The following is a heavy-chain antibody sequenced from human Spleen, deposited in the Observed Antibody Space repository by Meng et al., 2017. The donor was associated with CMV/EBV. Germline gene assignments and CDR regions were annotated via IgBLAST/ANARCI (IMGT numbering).Heavy chain of an antibody. D-gene: IGHD6-13*01. CDR2: IYSGGST. V-gene: IGHV3-53*05. CDR1: GFTVSSSD. J-gene: IGHJ4*02. Sequence: GGSLRLSCAVFGFTVSSSDVSWVRQAPGKGLEWVSVIYSGGSTYYADSVKGRFTISRDNSKNTLYLQMNSLRAEDTAVYYCARDDIPAAAAVDYWGQGTLVTVSS. CDR3: ARDDIPAAAAVDY.